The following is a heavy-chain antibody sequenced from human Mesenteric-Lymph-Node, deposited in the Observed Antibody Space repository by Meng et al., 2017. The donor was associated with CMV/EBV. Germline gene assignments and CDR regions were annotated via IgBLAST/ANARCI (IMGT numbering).Heavy chain of an antibody. CDR3: ARKGRDHDAFDI. D-gene: IGHD5-24*01. Sequence: SETLSLTCTVSGGSISSSSYYWGWIRQPPGKGLEWIGSIYYSGSTYYNPSLKSRVTISVDTSKNQFSLKLSSVTAADTAVYYCARKGRDHDAFDIWGQGTMVTVSS. CDR2: IYYSGST. J-gene: IGHJ3*02. CDR1: GGSISSSSYY. V-gene: IGHV4-39*07.